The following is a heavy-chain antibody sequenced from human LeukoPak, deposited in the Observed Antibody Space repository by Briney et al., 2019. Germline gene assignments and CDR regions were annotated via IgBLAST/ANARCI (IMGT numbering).Heavy chain of an antibody. D-gene: IGHD3-16*02. Sequence: PGGSLRLSCAASGFTVSSNYMSWVRQAPGKGLEWVSVIYSGGSTYYADSVKGRFTISRDNSKNTLYLQMNSLRAEDTAVYYCARGRAGYDYVWGSYRPGAFDIWGQGTMVTVSS. CDR1: GFTVSSNY. J-gene: IGHJ3*02. CDR3: ARGRAGYDYVWGSYRPGAFDI. CDR2: IYSGGST. V-gene: IGHV3-66*01.